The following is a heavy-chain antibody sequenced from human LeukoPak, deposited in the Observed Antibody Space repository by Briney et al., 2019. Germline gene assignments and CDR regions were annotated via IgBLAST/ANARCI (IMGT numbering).Heavy chain of an antibody. CDR3: ASYPDSYGPTKYNWFDP. CDR2: INHSGST. CDR1: GGSLSGYY. D-gene: IGHD5-18*01. Sequence: PSETLSLTCAVYGGSLSGYYWSWIRQPPGKGLEWIGEINHSGSTNYNPSLKSRVTISVDTSKNQFSLKLSSVTAADTAVYYCASYPDSYGPTKYNWFDPWGQGTLVTVSS. J-gene: IGHJ5*02. V-gene: IGHV4-34*01.